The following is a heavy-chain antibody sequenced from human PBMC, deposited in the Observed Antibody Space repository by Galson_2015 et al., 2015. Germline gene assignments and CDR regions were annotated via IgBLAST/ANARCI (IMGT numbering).Heavy chain of an antibody. D-gene: IGHD2-21*02. CDR2: ISAYNGNT. V-gene: IGHV1-18*01. CDR1: GYTFTSYG. CDR3: ARGRWWLLAGYYGMDV. Sequence: SVKVSCKASGYTFTSYGISWVRQAPGQGLEWMGWISAYNGNTNYAQKLQGGVTMTTDTSTSTAYMELRSLRSDDTAVYYCARGRWWLLAGYYGMDVWGQGTTVTVSS. J-gene: IGHJ6*02.